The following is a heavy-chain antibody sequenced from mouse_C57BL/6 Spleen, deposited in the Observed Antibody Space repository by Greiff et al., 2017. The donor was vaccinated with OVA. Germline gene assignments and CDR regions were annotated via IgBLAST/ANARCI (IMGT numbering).Heavy chain of an antibody. V-gene: IGHV1-67*01. CDR2: ISPNYGDA. D-gene: IGHD1-1*01. CDR3: VGIYYYGRSYLQYYANDY. Sequence: VQLQQSGPELVKPGVSVKISCKGSGYTFTDYAMNWVKQSHAKSLEWIGVISPNYGDASYNQKFKDKATMTVDKSSSTAYMELRRLTSEDSAVDYCVGIYYYGRSYLQYYANDYWGQGTSVTVSS. CDR1: GYTFTDYA. J-gene: IGHJ4*01.